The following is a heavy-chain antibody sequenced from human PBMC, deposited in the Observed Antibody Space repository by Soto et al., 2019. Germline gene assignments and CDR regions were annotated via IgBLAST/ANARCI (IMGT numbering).Heavy chain of an antibody. CDR2: IYYSGST. J-gene: IGHJ4*02. V-gene: IGHV4-59*01. CDR1: GGSISSYY. D-gene: IGHD3-22*01. Sequence: PSETLSLTCTVSGGSISSYYWSWIRQPPGKGLEWIGYIYYSGSTNYNPSLKSRVTISVDTSKNQFSLKLSSVTAADTAVYYCARDHIYYDSSGYYYVGFDYWGQGTLVTVSS. CDR3: ARDHIYYDSSGYYYVGFDY.